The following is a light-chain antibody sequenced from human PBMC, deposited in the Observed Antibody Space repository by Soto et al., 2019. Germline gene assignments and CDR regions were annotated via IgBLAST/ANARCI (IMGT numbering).Light chain of an antibody. Sequence: EIVLTQSPGTLSLSPGERATLSCRASQSVSKTYLAWYQQKPGQAPRLLMFGVSSRATGIPDRFSGSGSGTDFTLTISRLESVDFVVYYSQRYGTLPWTFGQGTNVEIK. CDR3: QRYGTLPWT. V-gene: IGKV3-20*01. CDR2: GVS. CDR1: QSVSKTY. J-gene: IGKJ1*01.